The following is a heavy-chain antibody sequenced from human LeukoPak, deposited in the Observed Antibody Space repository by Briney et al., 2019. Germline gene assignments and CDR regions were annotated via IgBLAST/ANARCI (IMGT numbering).Heavy chain of an antibody. CDR2: IYYSGST. V-gene: IGHV4-39*07. CDR3: ARKFITMVRGVMFDP. Sequence: SETLSLTCTVSGGSISSSSYYWGWIRQPPGKGLEWIGSIYYSGSTYYNPSLKSRVTISVDTSKNQFSLKLSSVTAADTAVYYCARKFITMVRGVMFDPWGQGTLVTVSS. CDR1: GGSISSSSYY. J-gene: IGHJ5*02. D-gene: IGHD3-10*01.